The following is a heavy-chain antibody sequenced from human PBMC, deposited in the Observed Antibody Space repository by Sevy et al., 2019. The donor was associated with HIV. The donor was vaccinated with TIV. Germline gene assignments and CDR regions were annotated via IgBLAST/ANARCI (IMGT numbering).Heavy chain of an antibody. CDR2: IYHSGST. CDR3: ARQRSSSWTPYYYYYMDV. J-gene: IGHJ6*03. CDR1: GYSISSGYY. D-gene: IGHD6-13*01. Sequence: SETLSLTCAVSGYSISSGYYWGWIRQPPRKGLVWIGSIYHSGSTYYNPSLKSRVTISVDTSKNQFSLKLSSVTAADTAVYYCARQRSSSWTPYYYYYMDVWGKGTTVTVSS. V-gene: IGHV4-38-2*01.